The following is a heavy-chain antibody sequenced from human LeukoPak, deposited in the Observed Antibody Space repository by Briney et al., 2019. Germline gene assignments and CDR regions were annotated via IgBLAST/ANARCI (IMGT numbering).Heavy chain of an antibody. V-gene: IGHV4-59*08. D-gene: IGHD1-1*01. Sequence: PSETLSLTCSVSGGSIRSHYWSWIRQPPGMGLEWIAYIYDSGSSNYNPALKSRVTISVDPPKNQFSLKVSSVTAADTAVYYCARLNINNWNDVLGRFDPWGQGTLVTVSS. J-gene: IGHJ5*02. CDR1: GGSIRSHY. CDR2: IYDSGSS. CDR3: ARLNINNWNDVLGRFDP.